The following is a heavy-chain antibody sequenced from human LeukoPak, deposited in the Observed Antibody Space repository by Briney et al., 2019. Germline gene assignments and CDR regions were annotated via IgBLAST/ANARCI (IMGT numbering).Heavy chain of an antibody. Sequence: SETLSLTCAVYGGSFSTYYWGWIRQPPGKGLEWIGSIYYSGSAYYNPSLKSRVTISVDTSKNQFSLKLSSVTAADTAVYYCARGYSSGWYTYYYYYMDVWGKGTTVTVSS. CDR1: GGSFSTYY. J-gene: IGHJ6*03. CDR2: IYYSGSA. CDR3: ARGYSSGWYTYYYYYMDV. D-gene: IGHD6-19*01. V-gene: IGHV4-39*07.